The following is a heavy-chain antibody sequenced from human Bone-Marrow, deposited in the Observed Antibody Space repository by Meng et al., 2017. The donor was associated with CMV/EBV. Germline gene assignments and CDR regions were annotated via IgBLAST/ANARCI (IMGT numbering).Heavy chain of an antibody. Sequence: SETLSLTCTVSGGSISSYYWSWIRQPPGKGLEWIGYIYYSGSTNYNPSLKSRVTISVDTSKNQFSLKLSSVTAADTAVYYCARLGYCSSTSCYTVYYYGMDVWGQGTTVTVSS. CDR1: GGSISSYY. D-gene: IGHD2-2*02. J-gene: IGHJ6*02. CDR2: IYYSGST. CDR3: ARLGYCSSTSCYTVYYYGMDV. V-gene: IGHV4-59*12.